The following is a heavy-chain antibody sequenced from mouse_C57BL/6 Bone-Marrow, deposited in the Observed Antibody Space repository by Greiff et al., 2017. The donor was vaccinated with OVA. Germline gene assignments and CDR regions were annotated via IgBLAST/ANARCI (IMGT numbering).Heavy chain of an antibody. CDR1: GYTFTSYC. CDR2: IYPGNGYT. V-gene: IGHV1-58*01. CDR3: ARGGDYDGALDY. J-gene: IGHJ2*01. D-gene: IGHD2-4*01. Sequence: VQLQQSGAELVRPGASVKMSCKASGYTFTSYCINWVKQRPGQGLEWIGYIYPGNGYTEYNEKFKGKATLTSDTSSSTAYMQLSSLTSEDSAVYSCARGGDYDGALDYWGQGTALTVSS.